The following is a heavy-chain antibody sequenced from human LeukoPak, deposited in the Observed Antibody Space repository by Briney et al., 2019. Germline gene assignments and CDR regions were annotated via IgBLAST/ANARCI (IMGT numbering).Heavy chain of an antibody. CDR1: GFTLSSYE. J-gene: IGHJ6*03. D-gene: IGHD6-19*01. V-gene: IGHV3-48*03. Sequence: GGSLRLSCAASGFTLSSYEMNWVRQAPGKGLEWVSYISSSGSTIYYADSVKGRFTISRDNAKNSLYLQMNSLRAEDTAVYYCARDRLVAGLEYYYYMDVWGKGTTVTVSS. CDR3: ARDRLVAGLEYYYYMDV. CDR2: ISSSGSTI.